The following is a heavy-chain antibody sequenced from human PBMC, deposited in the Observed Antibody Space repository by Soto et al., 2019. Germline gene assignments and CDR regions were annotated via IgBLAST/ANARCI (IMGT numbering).Heavy chain of an antibody. J-gene: IGHJ6*02. CDR1: GYTFTGYY. CDR3: AKGGAIVAAGTRVYLYNAMDV. CDR2: INPNSGDT. V-gene: IGHV1-2*02. Sequence: ASVKVSCKASGYTFTGYYVHWVRQAPGQGLEWMGWINPNSGDTYLAQRFQGRVTMNRDTSIGTAYVELRGLTSDDTAEYYCAKGGAIVAAGTRVYLYNAMDVWGQGTTVTVSS. D-gene: IGHD1-26*01.